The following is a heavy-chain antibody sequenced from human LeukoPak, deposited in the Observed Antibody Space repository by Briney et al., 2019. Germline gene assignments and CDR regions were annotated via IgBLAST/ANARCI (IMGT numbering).Heavy chain of an antibody. CDR1: GGTFSSYA. Sequence: ASVKVSCKASGGTFSSYAISWVRQAPGQGLEWMGRIIPILGIANYAQKFQGRVTITADKSTSTAYMELSSLRSEDTAVYYCARISEDCSGGSCHLSNWFDPWGQGTLVTVSS. V-gene: IGHV1-69*04. D-gene: IGHD2-15*01. J-gene: IGHJ5*02. CDR2: IIPILGIA. CDR3: ARISEDCSGGSCHLSNWFDP.